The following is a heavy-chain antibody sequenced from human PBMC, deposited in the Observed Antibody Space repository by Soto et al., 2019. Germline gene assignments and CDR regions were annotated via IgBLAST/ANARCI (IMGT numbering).Heavy chain of an antibody. Sequence: PGGSLRLSCAASGFTFSSYGMHWVRQAPGKGLEWEAVIWYDGSNKFYADSVKGRFTISRDNSKITLYLQMNSLRAEDTAVFFCARDYCSSTSCYSSHPQYWGQGTLVTVSS. V-gene: IGHV3-33*01. CDR1: GFTFSSYG. CDR2: IWYDGSNK. D-gene: IGHD2-2*01. J-gene: IGHJ4*02. CDR3: ARDYCSSTSCYSSHPQY.